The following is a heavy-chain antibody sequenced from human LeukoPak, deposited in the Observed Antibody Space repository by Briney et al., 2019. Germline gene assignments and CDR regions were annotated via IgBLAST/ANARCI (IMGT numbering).Heavy chain of an antibody. CDR2: IKQDGSEK. D-gene: IGHD4-17*01. Sequence: VGSLRLSCAASGFTFSSYWMSWVRQAPGKGLEWVANIKQDGSEKYYVDSVKGRFAISRDNAKNSLYLQMSSLRAEDTAVYYCARVSKPLRDYGDYYPWGQGTLVTVSS. V-gene: IGHV3-7*01. CDR1: GFTFSSYW. CDR3: ARVSKPLRDYGDYYP. J-gene: IGHJ5*02.